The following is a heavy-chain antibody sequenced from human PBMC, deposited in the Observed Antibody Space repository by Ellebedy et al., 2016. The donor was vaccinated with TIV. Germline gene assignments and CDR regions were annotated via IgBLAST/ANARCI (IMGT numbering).Heavy chain of an antibody. Sequence: GESLKISCAASGFTFNNYAMSWVRQAPGKGLVWVSTISHTGSRTYYANSVEGRFIISRDNSKNTLDLQMNSLRAEDTAVYYCAGDWSMDRGISKSVSDFWGQGTLVTVSS. CDR3: AGDWSMDRGISKSVSDF. CDR2: ISHTGSRT. CDR1: GFTFNNYA. J-gene: IGHJ4*02. D-gene: IGHD3-10*01. V-gene: IGHV3-23*01.